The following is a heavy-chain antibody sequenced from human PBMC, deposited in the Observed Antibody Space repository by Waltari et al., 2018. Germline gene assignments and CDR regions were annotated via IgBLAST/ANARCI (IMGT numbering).Heavy chain of an antibody. CDR3: ARSSRSGYSWIYYYGMDV. CDR2: VITIFGKG. D-gene: IGHD3-3*01. J-gene: IGHJ6*02. V-gene: IGHV1-69*05. Sequence: QVQLVQSGAEVKKPGSSVKVSCKASVGTFSSYAISGVRQAPRQGLEWMGGVITIFGKGNYAQKFQGSVTITPDEAPSTAYMELSSLISEQTAGYYCARSSRSGYSWIYYYGMDVWGQGTTVTVSS. CDR1: VGTFSSYA.